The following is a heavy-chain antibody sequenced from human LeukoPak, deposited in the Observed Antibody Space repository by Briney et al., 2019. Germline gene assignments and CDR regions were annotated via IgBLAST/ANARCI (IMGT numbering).Heavy chain of an antibody. CDR2: ISYDGSDK. CDR3: ARARPSMWIDY. Sequence: GGPLRLSCVASGITFSSYAMYWVRQAPGKGLEWVAVISYDGSDKFYADSVKGRFTISRDSSKNTLYLQMNSLRPEDTAVYYCARARPSMWIDYWGQGTPVTVSS. D-gene: IGHD5-12*01. CDR1: GITFSSYA. V-gene: IGHV3-30*04. J-gene: IGHJ4*02.